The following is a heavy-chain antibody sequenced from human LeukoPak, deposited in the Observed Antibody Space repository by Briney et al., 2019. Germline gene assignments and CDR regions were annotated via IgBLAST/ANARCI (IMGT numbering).Heavy chain of an antibody. CDR2: IYTSGST. J-gene: IGHJ6*03. CDR3: ARDPVYDILTGYHRYYYYMDV. CDR1: GGSISSGSYY. D-gene: IGHD3-9*01. V-gene: IGHV4-61*02. Sequence: SQTLSLTCAVSGGSISSGSYYWSWIRQPAGKGLEWIGRIYTSGSTNYNPSLKSRVTISVDTSKNQFSLKLSSVTAADTAVYYCARDPVYDILTGYHRYYYYMDVWGKGTTVTVSS.